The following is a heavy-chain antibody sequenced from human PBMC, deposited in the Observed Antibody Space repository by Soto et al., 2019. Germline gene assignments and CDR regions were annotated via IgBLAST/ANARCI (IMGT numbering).Heavy chain of an antibody. Sequence: EVQLLESGGGLVQPGGSLRLSCAASEFTISSYAMSWVRQAPGKGLEWVSVISGSGGSTYYADSVKGRFPISRDNSKNPLYLQMNSLRAEDTSLYYCATRDYWGQGTLVTVSS. J-gene: IGHJ4*02. CDR3: ATRDY. V-gene: IGHV3-23*01. CDR1: EFTISSYA. CDR2: ISGSGGST.